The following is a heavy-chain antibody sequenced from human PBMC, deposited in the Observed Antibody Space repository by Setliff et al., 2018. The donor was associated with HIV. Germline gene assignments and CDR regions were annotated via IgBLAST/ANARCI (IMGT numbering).Heavy chain of an antibody. CDR3: ARAWPYYYDSSDPACLFDY. V-gene: IGHV3-7*01. J-gene: IGHJ4*02. CDR1: GFSFSDYY. D-gene: IGHD3-22*01. CDR2: INEDGSEK. Sequence: PGGSLRLSCVGSGFSFSDYYMDWVRQAPGKGLDWVASINEDGSEKNYVDSVKGRFTISRDNAKNSLFLQMNSLRAEDTAVYYCARAWPYYYDSSDPACLFDYWGQGTLVTVSS.